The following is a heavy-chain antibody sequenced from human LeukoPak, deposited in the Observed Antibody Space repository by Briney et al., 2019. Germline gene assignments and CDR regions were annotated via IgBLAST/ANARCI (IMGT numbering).Heavy chain of an antibody. CDR2: IYYSGST. J-gene: IGHJ6*02. D-gene: IGHD6-19*01. CDR3: ARVVKSGWEIYYYYGMDV. CDR1: GGSFSGYY. Sequence: PSETLSLTCAVYGGSFSGYYWSWIRQPPGKGLEWIGYIYYSGSTNYNPSLKSRVTISVDTSKNQFSLKLSSVTAADTAVYYCARVVKSGWEIYYYYGMDVWGQGTTVTVSS. V-gene: IGHV4-59*01.